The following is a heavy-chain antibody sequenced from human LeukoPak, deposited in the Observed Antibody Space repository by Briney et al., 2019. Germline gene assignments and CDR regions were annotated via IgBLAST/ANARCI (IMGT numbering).Heavy chain of an antibody. CDR1: GFTFSSYS. V-gene: IGHV3-21*01. CDR2: ISSSSSYI. D-gene: IGHD1-14*01. CDR3: ARALGRINDAFNI. J-gene: IGHJ3*02. Sequence: GGSLRLSCAASGFTFSSYSMNWVRQAPGKGLEWVSSISSSSSYIYYADSVKGRFTISRDNAKNSLYLQMNSLRAEDTAVYYCARALGRINDAFNIWGQGTMVTVSS.